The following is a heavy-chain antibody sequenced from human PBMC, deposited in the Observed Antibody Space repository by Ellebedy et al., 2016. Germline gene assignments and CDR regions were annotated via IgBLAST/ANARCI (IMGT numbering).Heavy chain of an antibody. D-gene: IGHD5-18*01. CDR3: ARDHIGAGYSYGYWVSWYFDL. J-gene: IGHJ2*01. V-gene: IGHV1-24*01. CDR2: IIPIFGTA. CDR1: GYTLTELS. Sequence: ASVKVSCXVSGYTLTELSMHWVRQAPGKGLEWMGGIIPIFGTANYAQKFQGRVTITRDTSASTAYMELSSLRSEDTAVYYCARDHIGAGYSYGYWVSWYFDLWGRGTLVTVSS.